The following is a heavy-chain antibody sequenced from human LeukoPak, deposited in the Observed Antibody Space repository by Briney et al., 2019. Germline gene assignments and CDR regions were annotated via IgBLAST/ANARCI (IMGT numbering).Heavy chain of an antibody. CDR3: ARPSYGSGSTFDY. J-gene: IGHJ4*02. CDR2: IYYSGST. D-gene: IGHD3-10*01. V-gene: IGHV4-39*01. CDR1: GGSVSSGSYY. Sequence: SETLSLTCTVSGGSVSSGSYYWSWIRQPPGKGLEWIGSIYYSGSTYYNPSLKSRVTISVDTSKNQFSLKLSSVTAADTAVYYCARPSYGSGSTFDYWGQGTLVTVSS.